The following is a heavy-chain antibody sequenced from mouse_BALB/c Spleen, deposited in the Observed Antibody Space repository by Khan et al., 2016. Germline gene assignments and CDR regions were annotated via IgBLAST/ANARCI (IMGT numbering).Heavy chain of an antibody. CDR3: ARDWHYGKRVYFDY. V-gene: IGHV7-3*02. CDR1: GFTFTAYY. D-gene: IGHD1-1*01. Sequence: EVALVESGGGLVQPGGSLRLSCATSGFTFTAYYMSWVRQPPGKALEWLGFIRNKANGYTTKYSASVKGRFTISRDNSQSILYLKMNTRRAEGSATYYCARDWHYGKRVYFDYWGQCTTLTVSS. CDR2: IRNKANGYTT. J-gene: IGHJ2*01.